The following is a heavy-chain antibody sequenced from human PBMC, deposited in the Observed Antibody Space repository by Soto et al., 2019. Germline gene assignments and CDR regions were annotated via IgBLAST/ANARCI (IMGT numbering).Heavy chain of an antibody. CDR3: ARGSLFVLREGFYDY. D-gene: IGHD1-26*01. CDR2: IKQDGSEK. V-gene: IGHV3-7*05. Sequence: EVQLVESGGGLVQPGGSLRLSCEASGYIFSSYWMSWVRQAPGKGLEWVANIKQDGSEKYYVDSVKGRFTISRDNAKYSLYLQVNSLRDEDTAVYYCARGSLFVLREGFYDYGGQGTLVTVSS. J-gene: IGHJ4*02. CDR1: GYIFSSYW.